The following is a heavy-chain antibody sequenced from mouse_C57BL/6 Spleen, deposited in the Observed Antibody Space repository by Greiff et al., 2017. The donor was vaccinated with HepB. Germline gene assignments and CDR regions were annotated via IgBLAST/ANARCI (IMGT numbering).Heavy chain of an antibody. V-gene: IGHV1-62-2*01. D-gene: IGHD2-3*01. J-gene: IGHJ2*01. CDR2: FYPGSGSI. CDR1: GYTFNEYT. Sequence: QVQLKESGAELVKPGASVKLSCKASGYTFNEYTIHWVKQRSGQGLEWIGWFYPGSGSIKYNEKFKDKATLTADKSSSTVYMELSRLASEDSAVYCCARHESGLYDGYYDYWGQGTTLTVSS. CDR3: ARHESGLYDGYYDY.